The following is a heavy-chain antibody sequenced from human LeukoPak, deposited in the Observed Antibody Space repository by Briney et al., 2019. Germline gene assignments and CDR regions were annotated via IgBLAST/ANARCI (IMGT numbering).Heavy chain of an antibody. CDR3: ARGMTQAAAGTLGNWFDP. CDR1: GYTFTGYY. Sequence: ASVKVSCKASGYTFTGYYMHWVRQAPGQGLEWMGWINPNSGGTNYAQKFQGWVTMTRDTSISTAYMELSRLRSDDTAVYYCARGMTQAAAGTLGNWFDPWGQGTLVTVSS. CDR2: INPNSGGT. V-gene: IGHV1-2*04. D-gene: IGHD6-13*01. J-gene: IGHJ5*02.